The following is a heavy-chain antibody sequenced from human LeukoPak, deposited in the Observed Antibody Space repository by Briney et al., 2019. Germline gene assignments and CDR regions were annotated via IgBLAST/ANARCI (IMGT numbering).Heavy chain of an antibody. CDR3: AKDLGYCSSTSCYACFDP. CDR1: GFTFSSYA. Sequence: GGSLRLSCAASGFTFSSYAMSWVRQAPGKGLEWVSAISGSGGSTYYADSVKGRFTISRDNSKNTLYLQMNSLRAEDTAVYYCAKDLGYCSSTSCYACFDPWGQGTLVTVSS. CDR2: ISGSGGST. J-gene: IGHJ5*02. V-gene: IGHV3-23*01. D-gene: IGHD2-2*01.